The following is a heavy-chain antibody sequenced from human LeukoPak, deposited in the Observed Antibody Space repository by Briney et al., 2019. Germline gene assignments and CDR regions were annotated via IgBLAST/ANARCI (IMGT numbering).Heavy chain of an antibody. CDR3: ARAPDVAVAGASDY. D-gene: IGHD6-19*01. CDR2: IYPGNSYT. Sequence: GESLKISRDGSGYNFRDYWLGWVRQMPGKGLEGMGIIYPGNSYTRYSPSFQGQVTISADKSITTAYLQWSSLKASDTALYYCARAPDVAVAGASDYWGQGTLVTVSS. CDR1: GYNFRDYW. V-gene: IGHV5-51*01. J-gene: IGHJ4*02.